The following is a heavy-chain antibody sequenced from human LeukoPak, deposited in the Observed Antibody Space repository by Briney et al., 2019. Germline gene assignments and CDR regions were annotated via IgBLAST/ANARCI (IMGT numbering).Heavy chain of an antibody. CDR3: ASGGSDSSGYYYPWY. CDR1: GYTFTSYY. V-gene: IGHV1-46*01. CDR2: INPSGGST. Sequence: GASVKVSCKASGYTFTSYYMHWVRQATGQGLEWMGIINPSGGSTSYAQKFQGRVTMTRDTSTSTVYMELSSLRSEDTAVYYCASGGSDSSGYYYPWYWGQGTLVTVSS. J-gene: IGHJ4*02. D-gene: IGHD3-22*01.